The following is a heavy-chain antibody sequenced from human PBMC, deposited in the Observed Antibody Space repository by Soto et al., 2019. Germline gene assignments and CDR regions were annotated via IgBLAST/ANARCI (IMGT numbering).Heavy chain of an antibody. V-gene: IGHV3-30*18. CDR2: ISYDGSNK. Sequence: QVQLVESGGGVVQPGRSLRLSCAASGFTFSSYGMHWVRQAPGKGLEWVAVISYDGSNKYYADSVKGRFTISRDNSKNTLYLQMNSLRAEDTAVYYCAKDQDYSSSSPYYYYGMDVWGQGITVTVSS. CDR3: AKDQDYSSSSPYYYYGMDV. CDR1: GFTFSSYG. J-gene: IGHJ6*02. D-gene: IGHD6-6*01.